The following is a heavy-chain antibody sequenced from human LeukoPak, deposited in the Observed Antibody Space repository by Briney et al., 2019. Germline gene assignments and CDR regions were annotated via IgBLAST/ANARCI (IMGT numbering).Heavy chain of an antibody. CDR1: GGSFSGYS. CDR3: ARDLPKGGIVPPGFFDY. J-gene: IGHJ4*02. V-gene: IGHV4-34*01. D-gene: IGHD1-26*01. Sequence: SETLSLTCAVYGGSFSGYSWSWNRQPPGKGLEWIGEINHSGSTYYNPSLKSRVTISVDTSKNQFSLKLSSVTAADTAVYYCARDLPKGGIVPPGFFDYWGQGTLVTVSS. CDR2: INHSGST.